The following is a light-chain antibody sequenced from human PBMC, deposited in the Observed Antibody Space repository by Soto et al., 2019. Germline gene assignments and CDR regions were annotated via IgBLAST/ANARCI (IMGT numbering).Light chain of an antibody. CDR2: GAS. V-gene: IGKV3-15*01. CDR3: QQYNNWPPYT. CDR1: QSVGSG. J-gene: IGKJ2*01. Sequence: EIVMTQSPATLSVSPGERATLSCRASQSVGSGLSWYQQKPDQAPRLLIYGASTRATGIPDRFSGSGSGTEFTLTISRLQSEDYAVYYCQQYNNWPPYTVGQGTKVDI.